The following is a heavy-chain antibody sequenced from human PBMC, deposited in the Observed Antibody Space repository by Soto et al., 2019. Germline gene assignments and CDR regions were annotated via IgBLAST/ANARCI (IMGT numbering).Heavy chain of an antibody. CDR1: GGSFTSNNW. V-gene: IGHV4-4*02. CDR2: IYRTGST. CDR3: ASRDPGTSVDY. Sequence: QVQLQESGPGLVKPSGTLSLTCAVSGGSFTSNNWWTLVRQPPGQGLEWIGEIYRTGSTNYNPSLKSRVTISLDKSENQFSLKVTSLTAADTAVYSCASRDPGTSVDYWGQGTLVTVSS. J-gene: IGHJ4*02. D-gene: IGHD1-7*01.